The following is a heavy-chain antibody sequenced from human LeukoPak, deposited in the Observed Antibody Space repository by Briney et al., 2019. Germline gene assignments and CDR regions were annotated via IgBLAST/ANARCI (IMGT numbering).Heavy chain of an antibody. D-gene: IGHD1-26*01. J-gene: IGHJ3*02. CDR2: ISAYNGNT. CDR1: GYTFTSYG. CDR3: ARESDELVGALFDI. Sequence: WASVKVSCKASGYTFTSYGISWVRQAPGQGLEWMGWISAYNGNTNYAQKLQGRVTMTTDTSTSTAYMELRGLRSDDTAVYYCARESDELVGALFDIWGQGTMVTVSS. V-gene: IGHV1-18*01.